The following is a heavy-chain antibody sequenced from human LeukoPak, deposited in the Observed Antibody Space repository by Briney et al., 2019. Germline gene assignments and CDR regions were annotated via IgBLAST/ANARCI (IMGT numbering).Heavy chain of an antibody. V-gene: IGHV1-69*06. Sequence: SVKVSCKASGGTFSSYAISWVRQAPGQGLEWMGGIIPIFGTANYAQKFQGRVTITADKSTSTAYMVLSGLRSEDTAVYYCARDRHRRHYYDSSLHPPLDYWGQGTLVTVSS. D-gene: IGHD3-22*01. CDR2: IIPIFGTA. CDR3: ARDRHRRHYYDSSLHPPLDY. J-gene: IGHJ4*02. CDR1: GGTFSSYA.